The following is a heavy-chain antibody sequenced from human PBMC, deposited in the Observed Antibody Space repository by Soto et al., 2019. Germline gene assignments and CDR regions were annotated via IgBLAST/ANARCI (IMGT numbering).Heavy chain of an antibody. V-gene: IGHV3-23*01. Sequence: GGSLRLSCAASGSTFTSSVMAWVRRPPGRGLEWVSLISATGGGTYYADSVKGRFTISRDNSHNTLYLQVHSLTAEDTAVYYCAKDRRAGGNSAFYFDFWGQGAQVTVSS. J-gene: IGHJ4*02. CDR1: GSTFTSSV. CDR3: AKDRRAGGNSAFYFDF. CDR2: ISATGGGT. D-gene: IGHD3-16*01.